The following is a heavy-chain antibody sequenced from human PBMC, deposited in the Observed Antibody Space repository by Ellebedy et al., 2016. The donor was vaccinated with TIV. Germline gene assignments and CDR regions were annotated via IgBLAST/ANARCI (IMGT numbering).Heavy chain of an antibody. V-gene: IGHV3-23*01. J-gene: IGHJ4*02. D-gene: IGHD5-12*01. CDR3: AKDVRDIVATPNHRDY. Sequence: GESLKISCAASGFTFSSYAMTWVRQAPGKGLEWVSGISGGAGSTVYAESVRGRFTISRDNSKNTLYLQMNSLRAEDTAVYYCAKDVRDIVATPNHRDYWGQGTLVIVSS. CDR2: ISGGAGST. CDR1: GFTFSSYA.